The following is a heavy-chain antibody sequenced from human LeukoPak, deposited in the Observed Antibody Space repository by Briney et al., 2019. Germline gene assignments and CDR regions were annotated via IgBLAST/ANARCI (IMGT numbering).Heavy chain of an antibody. CDR2: ISGSGGST. CDR1: GFTFSSYA. J-gene: IGHJ6*02. Sequence: GGSLGLSCAASGFTFSSYAMSWVRQAPGKGLEWVSAISGSGGSTYYADSVKGRFTISRDNSKNTLYLQMNSLRAEDTAVYYCANGPGRGYCSSTSCPPYGMDVWGQGTTVTVSS. CDR3: ANGPGRGYCSSTSCPPYGMDV. V-gene: IGHV3-23*01. D-gene: IGHD2-2*01.